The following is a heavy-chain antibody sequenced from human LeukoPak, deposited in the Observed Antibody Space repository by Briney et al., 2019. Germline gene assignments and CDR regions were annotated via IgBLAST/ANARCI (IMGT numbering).Heavy chain of an antibody. D-gene: IGHD3-10*01. V-gene: IGHV4-34*01. J-gene: IGHJ4*02. CDR2: INHSGST. Sequence: SETLSLTCAVYGGSFSGYYWSWIRQPPGKGLEWIGEINHSGSTNYNPSLKSRVTISVDTSKNQFSLKLSSVTAADTAMYYCARVLTLFRGGFDYWGQGTLVTVSS. CDR3: ARVLTLFRGGFDY. CDR1: GGSFSGYY.